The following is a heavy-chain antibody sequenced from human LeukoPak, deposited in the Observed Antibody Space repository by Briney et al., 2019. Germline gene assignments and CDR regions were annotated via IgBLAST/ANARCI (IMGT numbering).Heavy chain of an antibody. Sequence: SETLSLTCIVSGASISTYYWSWIRQPAGKGLEWIGRIYTSGSTNYNPSLKSRVTMSVDTSKNQFSLKLSSVTAADTAVYYCARGRYYYGSGSPMGYNWFDPWGQGTLVTVSS. V-gene: IGHV4-4*07. CDR1: GASISTYY. CDR3: ARGRYYYGSGSPMGYNWFDP. J-gene: IGHJ5*02. D-gene: IGHD3-10*01. CDR2: IYTSGST.